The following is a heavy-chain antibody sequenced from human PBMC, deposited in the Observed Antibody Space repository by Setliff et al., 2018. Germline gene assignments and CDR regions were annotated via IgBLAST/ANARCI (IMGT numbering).Heavy chain of an antibody. J-gene: IGHJ4*02. CDR3: ARSYYHDSSGYQGSDS. D-gene: IGHD3-22*01. V-gene: IGHV1-2*02. CDR2: INPNSGGT. Sequence: ASVKVSCKASGYTFTGYYMHWVRQAPGQGLEWMGWINPNSGGTNYAQKFQGRVTMTRDTSISTAYMELRSLTSDDTAVYYCARSYYHDSSGYQGSDSWGQGTLVTVSS. CDR1: GYTFTGYY.